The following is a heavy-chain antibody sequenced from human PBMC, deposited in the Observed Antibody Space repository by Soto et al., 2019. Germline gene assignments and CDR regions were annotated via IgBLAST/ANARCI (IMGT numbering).Heavy chain of an antibody. CDR2: IYYSGST. CDR1: GCSISSSSYY. D-gene: IGHD2-8*01. V-gene: IGHV4-39*01. J-gene: IGHJ4*02. Sequence: XETLSLTCTVSGCSISSSSYYWGWIRQPPGKGLEWIGSIYYSGSTYYNPSLKSRVTISVDTSKNQFSLKLSSVTAADTAVYYCARTDIVLMVYAFIFDYWGKGTLVTVS. CDR3: ARTDIVLMVYAFIFDY.